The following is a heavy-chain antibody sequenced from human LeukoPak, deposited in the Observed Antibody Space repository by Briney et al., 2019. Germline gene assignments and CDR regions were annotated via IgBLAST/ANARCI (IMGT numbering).Heavy chain of an antibody. CDR3: ARVHIAVAGNEAFDI. D-gene: IGHD6-13*01. V-gene: IGHV4-38-2*02. Sequence: PSETLSLTCTVSGYSISSGYYWGWIRQPPGKGLEWIGSIYHSGSTYYNPSLKSRVTISVDTSKNQFSLKLSSVTAADTAVYYCARVHIAVAGNEAFDIWGQGTMVTVSS. CDR2: IYHSGST. CDR1: GYSISSGYY. J-gene: IGHJ3*02.